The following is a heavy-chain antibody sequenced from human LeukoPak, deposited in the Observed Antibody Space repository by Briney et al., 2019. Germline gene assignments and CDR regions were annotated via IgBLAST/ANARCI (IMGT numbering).Heavy chain of an antibody. V-gene: IGHV3-23*01. D-gene: IGHD2-2*01. CDR3: AKTFCSSPSCYSPDY. CDR1: GFTFSTHA. J-gene: IGHJ4*02. Sequence: GGSLSLSCAASGFTFSTHAMSWVRQAPGKGLEWVSFISVSGDTTYYADSVKGRFTISRDNSKNTLYLQMNSLRAEDTAVYYCAKTFCSSPSCYSPDYWGQGTLVTVSS. CDR2: ISVSGDTT.